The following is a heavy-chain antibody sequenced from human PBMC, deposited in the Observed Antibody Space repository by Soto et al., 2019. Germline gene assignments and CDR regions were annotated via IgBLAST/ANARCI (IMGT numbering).Heavy chain of an antibody. V-gene: IGHV4-59*08. D-gene: IGHD3-22*01. J-gene: IGHJ6*02. CDR1: GGSIRSYC. CDR2: ISYSGST. CDR3: TIDRGITMIVDSDYYYGMDV. Sequence: SETLSLTCTVSGGSIRSYCWSWIRQYPGKGLEWIGYISYSGSTTYNSSLKSRVTISVDTSRNQFSMKLSSMTAADTAEYKQTIDRGITMIVDSDYYYGMDVWGQGTTVTVSS.